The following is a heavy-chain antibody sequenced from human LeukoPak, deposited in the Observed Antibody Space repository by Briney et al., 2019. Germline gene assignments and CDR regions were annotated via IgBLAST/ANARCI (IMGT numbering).Heavy chain of an antibody. CDR3: ARDTPERLCSGGSCSGGDY. D-gene: IGHD2-15*01. Sequence: GGSLRLSCAASGFTVSSNYMSWVRQAPGKGLEWVSVIYCGGSTYYEDSVKGRFTISRDNSKNTLYLQMNSMRAEDTAVYYCARDTPERLCSGGSCSGGDYWGQGTLVTVSS. CDR2: IYCGGST. V-gene: IGHV3-66*01. CDR1: GFTVSSNY. J-gene: IGHJ4*02.